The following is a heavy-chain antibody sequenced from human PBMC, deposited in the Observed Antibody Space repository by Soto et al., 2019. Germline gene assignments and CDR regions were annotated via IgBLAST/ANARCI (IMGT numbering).Heavy chain of an antibody. CDR1: GFTFSSYA. J-gene: IGHJ4*02. D-gene: IGHD3-22*01. CDR3: ARESYYYDSSGYGGTLGY. Sequence: GGSLRLSCAASGFTFSSYAMHWVRQAPGKGLEWVAVISYDGSNKYYADSVKGRFTISRDNSKNTLYPQMNSLRAEDTAVYYCARESYYYDSSGYGGTLGYWGQGTLVTVSS. V-gene: IGHV3-30-3*01. CDR2: ISYDGSNK.